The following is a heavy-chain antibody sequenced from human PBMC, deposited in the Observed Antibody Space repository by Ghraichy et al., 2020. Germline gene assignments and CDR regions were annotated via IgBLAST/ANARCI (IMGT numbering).Heavy chain of an antibody. D-gene: IGHD2-2*02. J-gene: IGHJ6*02. CDR2: IWNNGSNK. V-gene: IGHV3-33*01. CDR1: GFTFSSYG. Sequence: GGSLRLSCAASGFTFSSYGMHWVRQAPGKGLEWVAVIWNNGSNKYYADSVKGRFTISRDNSKNTLYLQMNSLRAEDTAVYYCAREGVKKKKDIVVVPAAIRTVQEGMDVWGQGTTVTVSS. CDR3: AREGVKKKKDIVVVPAAIRTVQEGMDV.